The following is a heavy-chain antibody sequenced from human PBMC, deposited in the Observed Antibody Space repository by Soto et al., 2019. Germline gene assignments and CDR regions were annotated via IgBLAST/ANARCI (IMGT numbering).Heavy chain of an antibody. CDR3: ARDSPWGTGTAGYYYYMDV. CDR2: IWYDGSNK. V-gene: IGHV3-33*01. J-gene: IGHJ6*03. Sequence: QVQLVESGGGVVQPGRSLRLSCAASGFTFSSYGMHWVRQAPGKGLEWVAVIWYDGSNKYYADSVKGRFTISRDNSKNTLYLQMNSLRAEGTAVYYCARDSPWGTGTAGYYYYMDVWGKGTTVTVSS. D-gene: IGHD1-1*01. CDR1: GFTFSSYG.